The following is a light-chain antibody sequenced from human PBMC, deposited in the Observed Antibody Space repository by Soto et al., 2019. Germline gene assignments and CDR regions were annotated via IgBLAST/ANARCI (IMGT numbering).Light chain of an antibody. CDR3: QQYGSSPLYT. CDR1: QSVSSTS. V-gene: IGKV3-20*01. Sequence: EIVMTQSPATLSVSPGERATLSCRASQSVSSTSLAWYQQRPGQAPRLLIYGASRRATGIPDRFSGRGSGTDFTLTISRVEPEDFAVYYCQQYGSSPLYTFGQGTKLEIK. J-gene: IGKJ2*01. CDR2: GAS.